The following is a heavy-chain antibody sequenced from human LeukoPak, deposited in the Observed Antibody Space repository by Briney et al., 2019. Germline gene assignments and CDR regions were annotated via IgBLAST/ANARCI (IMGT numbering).Heavy chain of an antibody. CDR2: VYHNGET. D-gene: IGHD1-26*01. CDR3: VTPRSWELSDMAV. V-gene: IGHV4-38-2*02. J-gene: IGHJ6*03. Sequence: PSETLSLTCTVSGYSISTNYYWAWIRQSPGTGLEWIGSVYHNGETYYNPSLKSRVIMSVDTSKNELSLRLTSVTAADTAVYYCVTPRSWELSDMAVWGKGTTVIVSS. CDR1: GYSISTNYY.